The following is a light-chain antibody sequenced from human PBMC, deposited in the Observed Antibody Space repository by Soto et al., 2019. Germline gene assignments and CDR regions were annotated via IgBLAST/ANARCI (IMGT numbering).Light chain of an antibody. CDR1: RSITNW. Sequence: DIQMTQSPSTLSASVGDRVTLTCRASRSITNWLAWFQQKPGKAPKLLIYDASTLESGVPSRFSGSGSGTEFTLSISSLQPDDFGTYYCQQYSTDPFTFGPGTIVDLK. V-gene: IGKV1-5*01. J-gene: IGKJ3*01. CDR3: QQYSTDPFT. CDR2: DAS.